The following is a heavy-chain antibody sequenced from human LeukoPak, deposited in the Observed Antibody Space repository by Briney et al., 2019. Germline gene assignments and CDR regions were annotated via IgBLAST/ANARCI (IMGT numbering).Heavy chain of an antibody. J-gene: IGHJ4*02. CDR1: GFMFSTYA. CDR3: ANSVLGGVNVHPFDN. CDR2: ISGTGGST. D-gene: IGHD5/OR15-5a*01. Sequence: GGSLRLSCAGSGFMFSTYAMSWVRQAPGQGLEWISGISGTGGSTYYADSVKGRFTISRDNSKNMMFLEMNSLTAEDTAIYFCANSVLGGVNVHPFDNWGQGTQVTLSS. V-gene: IGHV3-23*01.